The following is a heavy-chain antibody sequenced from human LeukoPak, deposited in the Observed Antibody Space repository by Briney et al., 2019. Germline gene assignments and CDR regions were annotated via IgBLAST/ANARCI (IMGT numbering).Heavy chain of an antibody. Sequence: PGGSLRLSCAASGFTFSSYSMNWVRQAPGKGLEWISYISSSSSSIYCADSVKGRFTISRDNAKNSLYLQMNSLRAEDTAVYYCAREVPAAIWGQGTLVTVSS. CDR2: ISSSSSSI. CDR1: GFTFSSYS. V-gene: IGHV3-48*01. CDR3: AREVPAAI. J-gene: IGHJ4*02. D-gene: IGHD2-2*01.